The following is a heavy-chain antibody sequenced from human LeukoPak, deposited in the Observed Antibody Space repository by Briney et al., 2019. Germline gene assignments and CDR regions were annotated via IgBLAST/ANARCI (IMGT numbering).Heavy chain of an antibody. J-gene: IGHJ4*02. V-gene: IGHV3-21*01. Sequence: GGSLRLSCAASGFTFSSYSMNWVRQAPGKGLEWVSSISSSGSYIYYADSVKGRFTISRDNAKNSLYLQMNSLRAEDTAVYYCARAPSDIAFDYWGQGTLVTVSS. D-gene: IGHD5-12*01. CDR3: ARAPSDIAFDY. CDR1: GFTFSSYS. CDR2: ISSSGSYI.